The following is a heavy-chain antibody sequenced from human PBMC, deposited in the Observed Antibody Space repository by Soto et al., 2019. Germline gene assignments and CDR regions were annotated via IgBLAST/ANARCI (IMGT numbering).Heavy chain of an antibody. Sequence: SETLSLTCTVSGGSISSYYWSWIRQPPGKGLEWIGYIYYSGSTNYNPSLKSRVTISVDTSKNQFSLKLSSVTAADTAVYYCARDSIIHGDYLDYWGQGTLVTVSS. V-gene: IGHV4-59*01. CDR3: ARDSIIHGDYLDY. J-gene: IGHJ4*02. CDR1: GGSISSYY. D-gene: IGHD4-17*01. CDR2: IYYSGST.